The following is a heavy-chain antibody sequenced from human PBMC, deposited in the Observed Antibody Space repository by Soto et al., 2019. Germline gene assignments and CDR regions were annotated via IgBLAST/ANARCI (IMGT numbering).Heavy chain of an antibody. J-gene: IGHJ6*03. V-gene: IGHV1-18*01. CDR2: NT. CDR3: ARSPAYGDSDYYYYYYMDV. Sequence: ASVKVSCKTSGYTFANYGVTWVRQAPGQGLEWVGCNTDYAQKFQGTVTMTRDTSTSTAYLELRSLRSDDTAVYYCARSPAYGDSDYYYYYYMDVWGKGTTVTVSS. CDR1: GYTFANYG. D-gene: IGHD4-17*01.